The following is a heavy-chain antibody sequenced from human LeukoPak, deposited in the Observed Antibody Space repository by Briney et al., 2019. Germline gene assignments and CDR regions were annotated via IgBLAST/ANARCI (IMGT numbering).Heavy chain of an antibody. Sequence: GESLKTPCKGPGHSFINYWVAWVRQMPGKGLEWIGIIYPGDSHTRYSPSFQGQVTISADMSIDTAYLQWSSLRASDTAMYYCARIAATWYGGSWGQGTLVFVSS. CDR1: GHSFINYW. V-gene: IGHV5-51*01. CDR3: ARIAATWYGGS. CDR2: IYPGDSHT. J-gene: IGHJ4*02. D-gene: IGHD2-15*01.